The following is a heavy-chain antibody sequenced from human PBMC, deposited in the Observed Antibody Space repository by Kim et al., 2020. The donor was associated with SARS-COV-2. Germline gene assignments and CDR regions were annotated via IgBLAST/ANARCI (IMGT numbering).Heavy chain of an antibody. J-gene: IGHJ5*02. D-gene: IGHD1-7*01. Sequence: YNPSLKSRVTFTVDTTKTQFSLKLSSVTAADTAVYYCARGGITGTKRFDPWGQGTLVTVSS. V-gene: IGHV4-59*09. CDR3: ARGGITGTKRFDP.